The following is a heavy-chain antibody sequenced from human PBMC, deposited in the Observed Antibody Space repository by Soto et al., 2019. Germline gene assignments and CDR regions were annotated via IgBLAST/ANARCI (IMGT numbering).Heavy chain of an antibody. CDR2: IYYSGST. CDR1: GGSISSSSYY. J-gene: IGHJ6*03. Sequence: SETLSLTCTVSGGSISSSSYYWGWIRQPPGKGLEWIGSIYYSGSTYYNPSLKSRVTISVDTSKNQFSLKLSSVTAADTAVYYWSRLHYDFWSGYYVARDYYYYMDVWGKGTTVTVSS. V-gene: IGHV4-39*01. CDR3: SRLHYDFWSGYYVARDYYYYMDV. D-gene: IGHD3-3*01.